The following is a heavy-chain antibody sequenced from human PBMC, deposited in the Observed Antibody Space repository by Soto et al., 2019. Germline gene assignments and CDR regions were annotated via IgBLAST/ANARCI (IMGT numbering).Heavy chain of an antibody. CDR1: GYTFTSYG. CDR2: ISAYNGNT. D-gene: IGHD2-8*01. J-gene: IGHJ6*02. Sequence: QVQLVQSGAEVKKPGASVKVSCKASGYTFTSYGISWVRQAPGQGHEWMGRISAYNGNTNYAQKFQGRVTMTTDTSTSTAYMELRSLRSDGTAVYYCARGGKYCTNCVCSFYGMDVWGQGTTVTGSS. CDR3: ARGGKYCTNCVCSFYGMDV. V-gene: IGHV1-18*01.